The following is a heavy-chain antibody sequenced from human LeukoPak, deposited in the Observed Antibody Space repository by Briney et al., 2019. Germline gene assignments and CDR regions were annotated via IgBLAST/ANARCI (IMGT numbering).Heavy chain of an antibody. V-gene: IGHV4-4*02. CDR3: ARLDGGTPSINWFDP. J-gene: IGHJ5*02. D-gene: IGHD1-1*01. CDR2: ISHRGYT. CDR1: GDSISSANW. Sequence: SETLSLTCAVSGDSISSANWCSWVRQSPEKGLEWIGEISHRGYTNYNPSLKSRVSMSVDQSKNQFSLNLNSMTAADTAVYYCARLDGGTPSINWFDPWGQGTLVTVSP.